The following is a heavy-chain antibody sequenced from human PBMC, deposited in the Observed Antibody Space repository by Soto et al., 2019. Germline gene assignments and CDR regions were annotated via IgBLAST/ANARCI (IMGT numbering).Heavy chain of an antibody. CDR1: GDSVISDHYY. D-gene: IGHD3-16*01. CDR3: ARQGGNKFDY. Sequence: QLQLQESGPGLVQPSETLSLTCTVSGDSVISDHYYWAWIGQPPGKGLEWIGNMHYTGETYQNPSRRSRVTVFVDTSENQVSLKLTSGTAADTPMYYCARQGGNKFDYWGQGTLVTVSS. J-gene: IGHJ4*02. V-gene: IGHV4-39*01. CDR2: MHYTGET.